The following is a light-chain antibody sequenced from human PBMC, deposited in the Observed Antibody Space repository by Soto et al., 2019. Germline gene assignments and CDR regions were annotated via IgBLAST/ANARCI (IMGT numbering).Light chain of an antibody. V-gene: IGKV3-11*01. Sequence: PVTLCCSPQDKPTFSCRANQSFRGQLAWYQQKPGQAPRLLIYGAYNRATGIPPRFSGSGSGTDFTLTISSLQSEDSAVYYCQQRYTWPRTFGQGTKVDIK. J-gene: IGKJ1*01. CDR1: QSFRGQ. CDR3: QQRYTWPRT. CDR2: GAY.